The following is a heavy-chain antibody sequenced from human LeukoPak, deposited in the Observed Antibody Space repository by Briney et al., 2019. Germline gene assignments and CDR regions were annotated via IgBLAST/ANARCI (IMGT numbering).Heavy chain of an antibody. V-gene: IGHV4-34*01. CDR2: INHSGST. J-gene: IGHJ6*04. CDR1: GGSFSGYY. D-gene: IGHD2-15*01. CDR3: ARVRGEGGGSATSYYYYGMDV. Sequence: SETLSLTCAVYGGSFSGYYWSWIRQPPGKGLEWIGEINHSGSTNYNPSLKSRVTISVDTSKNQFSLKLSSVTAADTAVYYCARVRGEGGGSATSYYYYGMDVWGKGTTVTVSS.